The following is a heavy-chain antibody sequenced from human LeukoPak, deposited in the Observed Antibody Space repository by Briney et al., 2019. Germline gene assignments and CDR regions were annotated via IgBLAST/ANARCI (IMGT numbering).Heavy chain of an antibody. CDR2: NNHSGST. Sequence: SETLSLTCAVYGGSFSGYYWSWIRQPPGKGLEWIGENNHSGSTNYNPSLKSRVTISVDTSKNQFSLKLSSVTAADTAVYYCARGPYYGDYRFRRGSAFDIWGQGTMVTVSS. V-gene: IGHV4-34*01. CDR1: GGSFSGYY. CDR3: ARGPYYGDYRFRRGSAFDI. D-gene: IGHD4-17*01. J-gene: IGHJ3*02.